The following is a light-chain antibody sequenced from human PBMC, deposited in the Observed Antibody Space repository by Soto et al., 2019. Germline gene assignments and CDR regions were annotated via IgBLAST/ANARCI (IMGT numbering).Light chain of an antibody. CDR1: SSDVGGYNY. J-gene: IGLJ2*01. CDR2: DVS. CDR3: SSYTSSRGGV. V-gene: IGLV2-14*01. Sequence: QSALTQPASVSGSPGQSITISCTGTSSDVGGYNYVSWYQQHPGKAPKLMIYDVSNRPSGVSNRFSGSKSGNTASLTISGLQAEDEADYYCSSYTSSRGGVFGGGTKLTVL.